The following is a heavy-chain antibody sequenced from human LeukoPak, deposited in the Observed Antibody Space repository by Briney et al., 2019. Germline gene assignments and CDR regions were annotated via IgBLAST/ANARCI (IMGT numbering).Heavy chain of an antibody. Sequence: SGGSLRLSCAASGFTFSNAWMNWVRQAPGKGLEWVANMKVDGSDIHYVDSVKGRFTISSDNARNSLYLQMNTLRVADTAVYYCARQSFAPFQVGPETPIESWGQGTLVTVSS. CDR3: ARQSFAPFQVGPETPIES. CDR1: GFTFSNAW. D-gene: IGHD1-26*01. V-gene: IGHV3-7*01. J-gene: IGHJ4*02. CDR2: MKVDGSDI.